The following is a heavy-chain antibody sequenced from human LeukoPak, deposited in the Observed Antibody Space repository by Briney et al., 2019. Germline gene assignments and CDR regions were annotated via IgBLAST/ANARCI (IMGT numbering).Heavy chain of an antibody. Sequence: GGSLRLSCAASGFTFSSYRMNWIRQAPGKGLEWVSSISDSSSYIYHADSVKGRFTISRDNAKNSVYLQMNSLRAEDTATYYCTKGENGMDVWGQGTTVTVSS. CDR2: ISDSSSYI. V-gene: IGHV3-21*01. CDR3: TKGENGMDV. D-gene: IGHD1-26*01. J-gene: IGHJ6*02. CDR1: GFTFSSYR.